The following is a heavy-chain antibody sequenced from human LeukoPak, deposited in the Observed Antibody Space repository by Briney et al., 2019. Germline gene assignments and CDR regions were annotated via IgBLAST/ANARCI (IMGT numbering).Heavy chain of an antibody. J-gene: IGHJ4*02. V-gene: IGHV1-2*02. CDR1: GYTFTGYY. CDR3: ARAQPYDILTGFDY. D-gene: IGHD3-9*01. CDR2: INPNSGGT. Sequence: ASVKVSCKASGYTFTGYYMHWVRQAPGQGLEWMGWINPNSGGTNYAQKFQGRVTMTRDTSISTAYMELSRLRSDDTAVYYCARAQPYDILTGFDYWGQGTLVTVFS.